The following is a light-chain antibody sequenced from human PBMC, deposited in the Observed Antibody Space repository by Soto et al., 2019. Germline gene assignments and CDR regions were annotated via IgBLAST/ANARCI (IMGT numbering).Light chain of an antibody. J-gene: IGKJ1*01. CDR2: GAS. CDR3: QQYNNWWT. CDR1: QSVSNN. V-gene: IGKV3-15*01. Sequence: EIVMTQSPATLSVSPGERATLSCRASQSVSNNLAWYQKKPCQAPRLLLYGASTRATAIPARFSGSGSGTEFTLTISSLQSDDFAFYDCQQYNNWWTFGQGTRVDI.